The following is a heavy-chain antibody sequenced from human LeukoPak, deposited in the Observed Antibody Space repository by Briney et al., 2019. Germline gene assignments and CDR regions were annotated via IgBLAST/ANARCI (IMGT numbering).Heavy chain of an antibody. V-gene: IGHV3-7*01. CDR2: IKQVGSEK. CDR3: ARGDFSENDDYVDAFDI. Sequence: GGSLRLSCAASGFTFSSYAMSWVRQAPGKGLQWVAYIKQVGSEKFYVDSVKGRFTISRDNTKKSLCLQVNSLRAEDTAIYYCARGDFSENDDYVDAFDIWGRGTMVIVSS. J-gene: IGHJ3*02. D-gene: IGHD4-17*01. CDR1: GFTFSSYA.